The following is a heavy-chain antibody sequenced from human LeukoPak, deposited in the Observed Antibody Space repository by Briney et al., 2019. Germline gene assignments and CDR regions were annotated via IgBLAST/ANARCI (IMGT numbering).Heavy chain of an antibody. J-gene: IGHJ4*02. Sequence: PGGSLRLSCAASGFTFSSYEMNWVRQAPGKGLEWVSYISSSGSTIHYANSVEGRITISRDNAKNSLNLQMNSLRVEDTAVYYCAREGSGGGSGGNDVFDYWGQGTLVTVSS. D-gene: IGHD3-10*01. V-gene: IGHV3-48*03. CDR1: GFTFSSYE. CDR2: ISSSGSTI. CDR3: AREGSGGGSGGNDVFDY.